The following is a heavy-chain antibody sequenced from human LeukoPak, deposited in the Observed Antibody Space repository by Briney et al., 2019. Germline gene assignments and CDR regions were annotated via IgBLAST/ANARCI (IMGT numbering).Heavy chain of an antibody. Sequence: SETLSLTCSVSGGSITGYYWTWIRQPAGKGLEWVGRIYSSGDTNYNASLKSRVTMSVDTSKNQFSLKLSSVTAADTAVYYCAREGDTRPIPQNAFDIGGQGTMVTVSS. CDR1: GGSITGYY. V-gene: IGHV4-4*07. J-gene: IGHJ3*02. CDR3: AREGDTRPIPQNAFDI. CDR2: IYSSGDT. D-gene: IGHD3-22*01.